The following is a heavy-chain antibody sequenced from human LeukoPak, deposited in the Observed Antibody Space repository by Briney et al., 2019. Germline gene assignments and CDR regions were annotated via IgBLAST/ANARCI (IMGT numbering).Heavy chain of an antibody. V-gene: IGHV2-5*01. CDR3: AHSPERHDYGDYFDY. CDR1: GFSLSTSGVS. D-gene: IGHD4-17*01. Sequence: SGRTLVNPTQTLTLTCTFSGFSLSTSGVSVGWIRQPPGKALEWLALIYWNDDKRYSPSLKSRLTITKDTSKNQVVLTMTNMDPVDTATYYCAHSPERHDYGDYFDYWGQGTLVTVSS. J-gene: IGHJ4*02. CDR2: IYWNDDK.